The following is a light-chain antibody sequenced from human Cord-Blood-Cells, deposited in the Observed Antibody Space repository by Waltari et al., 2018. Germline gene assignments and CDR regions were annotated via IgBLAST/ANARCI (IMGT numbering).Light chain of an antibody. J-gene: IGLJ1*01. CDR1: SSDVGGYNY. CDR2: DVS. Sequence: QSALTQPRSVSGSPGQSVTISCTGTSSDVGGYNYVSWYQQHPGKAPKLMIYDVSKRPSGVPDRFPGSKSGNTASLTISGLQAEDEADYYCCSYAGSYVFGTGTKVTVL. CDR3: CSYAGSYV. V-gene: IGLV2-11*01.